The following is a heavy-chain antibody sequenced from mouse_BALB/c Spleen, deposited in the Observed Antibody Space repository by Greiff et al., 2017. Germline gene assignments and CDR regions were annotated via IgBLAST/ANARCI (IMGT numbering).Heavy chain of an antibody. CDR3: ARVEYGNSFAY. V-gene: IGHV1-77*01. J-gene: IGHJ3*01. Sequence: VQLQQSGAELARPGASVKLSCKASGYTFTDYYINWVKQRTGQGLEWIGEIYPGSGNTYYNEKFKGKATLTADKSSSTAYMQLSSLTSEDSAVYFCARVEYGNSFAYWGQGTLVTVSA. CDR1: GYTFTDYY. CDR2: IYPGSGNT. D-gene: IGHD2-1*01.